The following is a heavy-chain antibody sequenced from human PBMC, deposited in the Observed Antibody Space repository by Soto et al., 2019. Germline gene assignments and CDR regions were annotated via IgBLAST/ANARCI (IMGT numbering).Heavy chain of an antibody. CDR3: ARELDKYSSSWYDYFDY. CDR1: GYTFTSYY. D-gene: IGHD6-13*01. CDR2: INPSGGST. J-gene: IGHJ4*02. Sequence: ASVKVSCKASGYTFTSYYMHWVRQAPGQGLEWMGIINPSGGSTSYARKFQGRVTMTRDTSTSTVYMELSSLRSEDTAVYYCARELDKYSSSWYDYFDYWGQGTLVTVSS. V-gene: IGHV1-46*01.